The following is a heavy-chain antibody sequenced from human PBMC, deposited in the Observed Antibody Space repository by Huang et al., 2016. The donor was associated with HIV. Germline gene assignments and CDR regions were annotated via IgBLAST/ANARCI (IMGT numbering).Heavy chain of an antibody. D-gene: IGHD3-16*02. J-gene: IGHJ6*02. CDR1: DYTFTKYG. CDR3: ARDRVPAVRYYYGMDV. V-gene: IGHV1-18*04. CDR2: INTYNGNT. Sequence: QVHLVQSGVDVKKPGASVKVSCKASDYTFTKYGISWVRQAPGLGLEWMGWINTYNGNTNYAQKFQGRVTLTTEKSTNTAYMELGSLRDDDTAVYYCARDRVPAVRYYYGMDVWGQGTTVIVSS.